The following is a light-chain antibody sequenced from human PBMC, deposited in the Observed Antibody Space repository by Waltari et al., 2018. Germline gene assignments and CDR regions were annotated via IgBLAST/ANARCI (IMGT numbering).Light chain of an antibody. V-gene: IGLV3-10*01. J-gene: IGLJ2*01. CDR2: EDT. Sequence: SYELTQPPSVSVSPGQTARITCSGDAFPKIYAYWYQQKSGQAPVLVIYEDTKRPSGIPERVSGSSSGTVATLTISGAQVDDEADYYCYSTHSSGKVFGGGTKLTVL. CDR1: AFPKIY. CDR3: YSTHSSGKV.